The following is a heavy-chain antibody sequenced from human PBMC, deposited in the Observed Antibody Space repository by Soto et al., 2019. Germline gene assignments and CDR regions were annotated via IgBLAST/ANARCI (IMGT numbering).Heavy chain of an antibody. CDR3: ARAGPWDDYGDYVYFQH. Sequence: SVKVSCKASGGTFSSYAISWVRQAPGQGLEWMGGIIPIFGTANYAQKFQGRVTITADESTSTAYMELSSLRSEDTAVYYCARAGPWDDYGDYVYFQHWGQGTLVTVSS. CDR2: IIPIFGTA. V-gene: IGHV1-69*13. D-gene: IGHD4-17*01. J-gene: IGHJ1*01. CDR1: GGTFSSYA.